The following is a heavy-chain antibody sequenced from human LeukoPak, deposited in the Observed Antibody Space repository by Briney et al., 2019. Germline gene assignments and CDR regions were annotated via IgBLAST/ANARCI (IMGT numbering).Heavy chain of an antibody. D-gene: IGHD6-13*01. V-gene: IGHV4-34*01. CDR1: GGSFSGYY. J-gene: IGHJ6*02. CDR3: ARGEQLDYYYCYGMDV. CDR2: INHSGST. Sequence: SETLSLTCAVYGGSFSGYYWSWIRQPPGKGLEWIGEINHSGSTNYNPSLKSRVTISVDTSKNQFSLKLSSVTAADTAVYYCARGEQLDYYYCYGMDVWGQGTTVTVSS.